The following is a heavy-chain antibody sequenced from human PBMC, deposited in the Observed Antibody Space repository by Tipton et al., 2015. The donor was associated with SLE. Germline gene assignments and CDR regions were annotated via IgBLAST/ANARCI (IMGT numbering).Heavy chain of an antibody. Sequence: TLSLTCAVYGGSFSGYYWSWIRQPPGKGLEWIGEINHSGSTNYNPSLKSRVTISVDTSKNQFSLKLSSVTAADTALYYCARGEAPLGSSYPFDYWGQGTLVTVSS. D-gene: IGHD6-13*01. J-gene: IGHJ4*02. CDR2: INHSGST. V-gene: IGHV4-34*01. CDR3: ARGEAPLGSSYPFDY. CDR1: GGSFSGYY.